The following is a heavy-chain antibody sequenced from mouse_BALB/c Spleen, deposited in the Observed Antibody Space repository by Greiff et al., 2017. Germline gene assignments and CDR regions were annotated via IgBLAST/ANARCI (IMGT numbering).Heavy chain of an antibody. V-gene: IGHV5-17*02. Sequence: EVMLVESGGGLVQPGGSRKLSCAASGFTFSSFGMHWVRQAPEKGLEWVAYISSGSSTIYYADTVKGRFTISRDNPKNTLFLQMTSLRSEDTAMYYCARSAPYWYAMDYWGQGTSVTVSS. CDR2: ISSGSSTI. CDR3: ARSAPYWYAMDY. CDR1: GFTFSSFG. J-gene: IGHJ4*01.